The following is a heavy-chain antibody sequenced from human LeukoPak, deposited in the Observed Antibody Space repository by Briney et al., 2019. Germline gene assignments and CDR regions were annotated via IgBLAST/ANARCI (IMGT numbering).Heavy chain of an antibody. D-gene: IGHD1-26*01. J-gene: IGHJ4*02. CDR2: IKQDGSEK. CDR3: AKDPNLYSGNYDTY. Sequence: PGGSLRLSCAASGFTFSGYWMSWVRQAPGKGLEWVANIKQDGSEKYYVDSVKGRFTISRDNAKNSLYLEMSSLRVEDTAVYYCAKDPNLYSGNYDTYWGQGTLVTVSS. V-gene: IGHV3-7*03. CDR1: GFTFSGYW.